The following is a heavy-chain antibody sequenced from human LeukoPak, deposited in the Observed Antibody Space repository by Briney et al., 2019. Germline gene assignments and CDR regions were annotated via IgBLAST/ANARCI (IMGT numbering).Heavy chain of an antibody. CDR2: ISAYNGHT. CDR1: GYTFTTYG. V-gene: IGHV1-18*01. J-gene: IGHJ5*02. Sequence: GASVKVSCQASGYTFTTYGIGWVRQAPGQGLEWMGWISAYNGHTNYVQKLQGRVTMTTETSTSTAYMELRSLRSDDTAVYYCASSFYYDSSGYYYFNWFDPWGQGTLVTVSS. D-gene: IGHD3-22*01. CDR3: ASSFYYDSSGYYYFNWFDP.